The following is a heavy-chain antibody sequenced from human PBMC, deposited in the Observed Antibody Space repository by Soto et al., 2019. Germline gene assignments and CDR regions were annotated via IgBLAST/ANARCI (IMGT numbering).Heavy chain of an antibody. CDR1: GFTFSSYG. J-gene: IGHJ4*02. D-gene: IGHD3-22*01. CDR3: ARAAYYYDSSGQTY. CDR2: ISYDGSNK. Sequence: QVQLVESGGGVVQPGRSLRLSCAASGFTFSSYGMHWVRQAPGKGLEWVAVISYDGSNKYYADSVKGRFTISRDNSKNKLYLQMNSLRAEDTAVYYCARAAYYYDSSGQTYWGQGTLVTVSS. V-gene: IGHV3-30*03.